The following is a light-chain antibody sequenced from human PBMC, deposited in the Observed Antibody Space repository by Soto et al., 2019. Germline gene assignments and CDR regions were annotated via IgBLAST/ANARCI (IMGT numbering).Light chain of an antibody. Sequence: EIVLTQSPGTLSLSPGERATLSCRASQSVSSSFLAWYQQRPGQAPRLLISDASSRAAGVPDRFSGSGSGTDFTLTIRRLEPEDFAVYYCKQYGPSLITFGQGTRLEIK. CDR1: QSVSSSF. V-gene: IGKV3-20*01. CDR3: KQYGPSLIT. CDR2: DAS. J-gene: IGKJ5*01.